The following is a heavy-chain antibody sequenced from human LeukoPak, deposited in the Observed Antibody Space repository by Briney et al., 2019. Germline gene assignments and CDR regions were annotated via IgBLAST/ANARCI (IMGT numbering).Heavy chain of an antibody. CDR3: AKDRYFDWLSYSPYYFDY. V-gene: IGHV3-23*01. D-gene: IGHD3-9*01. CDR2: ISGSGGST. CDR1: GFTFSSYA. Sequence: GGSLRLSCAASGFTFSSYAMSWVRQAPGKGLEWVSAISGSGGSTYYADSVKGRFTISRDNSKNTLYLQMNSLRAEDTAVYYCAKDRYFDWLSYSPYYFDYWGRGTLVTVSS. J-gene: IGHJ4*02.